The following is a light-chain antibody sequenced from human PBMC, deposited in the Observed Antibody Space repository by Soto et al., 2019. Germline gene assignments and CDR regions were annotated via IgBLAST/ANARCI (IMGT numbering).Light chain of an antibody. CDR1: QSVSSGY. CDR2: GAS. CDR3: QQYGSSPL. V-gene: IGKV3-20*01. Sequence: EIVLTQSPGTLSLSPGERATLSCRASQSVSSGYLAWYQQKPGQAPRLLIYGASSRATGIPDRFSGSGSGTDVALTISRLEPEDFAVYYCQQYGSSPLFGPGTKVDIK. J-gene: IGKJ3*01.